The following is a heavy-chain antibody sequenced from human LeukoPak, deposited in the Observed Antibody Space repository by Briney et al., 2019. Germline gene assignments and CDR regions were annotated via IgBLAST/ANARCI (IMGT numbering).Heavy chain of an antibody. CDR3: ANYPNQVVFFS. CDR1: GFTFSNYA. Sequence: GGSLRLSCAASGFTFSNYAMRWVRQAPGKGLEGVSGISGSGDSTYYADSVKGRFTISRDNSKNTLYLQMNSLRAEDTAVYYCANYPNQVVFFSWGQGTLVTVSS. J-gene: IGHJ5*02. D-gene: IGHD2-2*01. CDR2: ISGSGDST. V-gene: IGHV3-23*01.